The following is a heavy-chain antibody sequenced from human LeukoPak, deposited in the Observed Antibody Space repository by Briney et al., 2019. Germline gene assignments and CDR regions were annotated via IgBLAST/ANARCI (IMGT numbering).Heavy chain of an antibody. Sequence: PGGSLRLSCAASGFTFSSYAMSWVRQAPGKGLEWVSGISGSGDSTYYADSVKGRFTISRDHSKNTLYLQMNSLRAEDTAVYYCAKDLLSGGNCYSIFHYWGQGTLVTVSS. D-gene: IGHD2-15*01. CDR1: GFTFSSYA. V-gene: IGHV3-23*01. CDR2: ISGSGDST. CDR3: AKDLLSGGNCYSIFHY. J-gene: IGHJ4*02.